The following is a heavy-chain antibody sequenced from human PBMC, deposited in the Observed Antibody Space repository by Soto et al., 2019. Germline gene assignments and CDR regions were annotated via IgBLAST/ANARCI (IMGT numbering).Heavy chain of an antibody. CDR2: INWNGGST. V-gene: IGHV3-20*04. D-gene: IGHD3-10*01. J-gene: IGHJ6*02. CDR3: ARYYYGSGSYYKGPGYYYGMDG. CDR1: GFTFDDYG. Sequence: SGGSLRLSCAASGFTFDDYGMSWVRQAPGKGLEWVSGINWNGGSTGYADSVKGRFTISRDNAKNSLYLQMNSLRAEDTALYYCARYYYGSGSYYKGPGYYYGMDGWGQGTTVTVSS.